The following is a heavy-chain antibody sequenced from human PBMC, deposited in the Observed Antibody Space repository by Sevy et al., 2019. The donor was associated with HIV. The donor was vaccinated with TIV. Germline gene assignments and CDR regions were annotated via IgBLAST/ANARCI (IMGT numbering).Heavy chain of an antibody. CDR3: AREGCTKPHDY. J-gene: IGHJ4*02. Sequence: GSLRLSCAASGFTFSKYSMSWVRQPPGKGLEWVSTLSFGCGEINYEDSVKGRFTISRDNSKSSVYLQMNNLRPEDTAVYYCAREGCTKPHDYWGQGTLVTVSS. CDR1: GFTFSKYS. CDR2: LSFGCGEI. V-gene: IGHV3-23*01. D-gene: IGHD2-8*01.